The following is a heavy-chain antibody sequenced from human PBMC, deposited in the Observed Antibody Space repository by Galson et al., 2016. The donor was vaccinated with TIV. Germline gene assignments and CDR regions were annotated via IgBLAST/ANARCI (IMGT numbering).Heavy chain of an antibody. J-gene: IGHJ4*02. Sequence: SLRLSCAASGFTFNSYGMHWVRQAPGKGLEWVAVILYDGSTEYYADSVKGRFTISRDNSRNTLYLQMNSLRAEDTAVYYCARDPRIYGDYLLAYFDYWGQGTLVTVS. V-gene: IGHV3-30*03. CDR2: ILYDGSTE. CDR1: GFTFNSYG. CDR3: ARDPRIYGDYLLAYFDY. D-gene: IGHD4-17*01.